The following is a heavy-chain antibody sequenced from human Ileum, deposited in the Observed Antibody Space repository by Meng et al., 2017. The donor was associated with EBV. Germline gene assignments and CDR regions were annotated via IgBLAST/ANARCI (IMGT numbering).Heavy chain of an antibody. V-gene: IGHV4-61*08. J-gene: IGHJ4*02. Sequence: QRQESGPGLVKPSETLSLTCSVSGGSVSSGGNYWSWIRQPPGKGLEWIGYIYNSGSTNYNPSLKSRVTISVDTSKNQFSLKLSSVTAADTAVYYCARDGYSSGSDWGQGTLVTVSS. D-gene: IGHD6-19*01. CDR3: ARDGYSSGSD. CDR2: IYNSGST. CDR1: GGSVSSGGNY.